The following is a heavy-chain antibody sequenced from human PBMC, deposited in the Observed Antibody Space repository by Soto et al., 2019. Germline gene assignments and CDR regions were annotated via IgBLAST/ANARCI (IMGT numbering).Heavy chain of an antibody. CDR2: IIPILGIA. CDR1: GGTFSSYT. V-gene: IGHV1-69*04. CDR3: ARDPSEVYYYYYGMDV. J-gene: IGHJ6*02. D-gene: IGHD6-19*01. Sequence: SVKVSFKASGGTFSSYTISWVRHTPGQGLEWMGRIIPILGIANYAQKFQGRVTITADKSTSTAYMELSSLRSEDTAVYYCARDPSEVYYYYYGMDVWGQGTTVTVSS.